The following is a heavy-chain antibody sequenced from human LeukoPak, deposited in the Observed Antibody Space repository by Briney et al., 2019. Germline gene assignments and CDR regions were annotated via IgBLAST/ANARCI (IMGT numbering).Heavy chain of an antibody. CDR3: ARQVSHVYSSSWYDY. D-gene: IGHD6-13*01. CDR2: IYYSGST. V-gene: IGHV4-59*08. J-gene: IGHJ4*02. CDR1: GGSISSYY. Sequence: PSETLSLTCTVSGGSISSYYWSWIRQPPGKGLEWIGYIYYSGSTNYNPSLKSRVTISVDTSKNQFSLKLSSVTAADTAVYYCARQVSHVYSSSWYDYWGQGTLVTVSS.